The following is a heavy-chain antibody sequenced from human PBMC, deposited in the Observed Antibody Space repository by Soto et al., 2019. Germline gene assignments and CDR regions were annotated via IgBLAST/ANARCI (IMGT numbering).Heavy chain of an antibody. CDR3: ARVFPNLYYYFDT. J-gene: IGHJ4*02. Sequence: SETLSLTCAVSGGSVSSANHSWSWIRQPPGKGLEWIGNIYRSGSTDYNPSLKSRVTISVDRSKNQFSLKLSSVTAADTAVYYCARVFPNLYYYFDTWGQGTKVTVSS. CDR2: IYRSGST. D-gene: IGHD2-21*01. CDR1: GGSVSSANHS. V-gene: IGHV4-30-2*01.